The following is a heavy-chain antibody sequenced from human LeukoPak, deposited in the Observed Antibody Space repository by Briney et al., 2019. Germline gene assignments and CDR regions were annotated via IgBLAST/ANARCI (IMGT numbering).Heavy chain of an antibody. J-gene: IGHJ5*01. CDR3: ARVVQTYFYDSSGYFGS. D-gene: IGHD3-22*01. CDR2: IFYTGNT. V-gene: IGHV4-39*07. CDR1: GGSISNSGYY. Sequence: PSETLSLTCTVSGGSISNSGYYWGWIRQPPGKGLEWIGSIFYTGNTYYNPSLKSRVTISVDTSKNQFSLKLSSVTAADTAVYYCARVVQTYFYDSSGYFGSWGQGSLVTVSS.